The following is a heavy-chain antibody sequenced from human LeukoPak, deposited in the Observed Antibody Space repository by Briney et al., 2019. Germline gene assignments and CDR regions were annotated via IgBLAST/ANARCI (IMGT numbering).Heavy chain of an antibody. V-gene: IGHV3-21*01. D-gene: IGHD3-22*01. CDR2: ISSSSSYI. CDR1: GFTFSSYS. CDR3: ARASHPYYYDSSGPRDY. J-gene: IGHJ4*02. Sequence: PGGSLRLSCAASGFTFSSYSMNWVRQAPGKGLEWVSSISSSSSYIYYADSVKGRFTISRDNAKNSLYLQMNSLRAEDTAVYYCARASHPYYYDSSGPRDYWGQGTLVTVSS.